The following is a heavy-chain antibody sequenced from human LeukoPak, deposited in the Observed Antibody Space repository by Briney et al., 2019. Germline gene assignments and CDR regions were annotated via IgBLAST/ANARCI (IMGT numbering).Heavy chain of an antibody. J-gene: IGHJ3*02. Sequence: SETLSLTCAVYGGSFSGYYWSWIRQPPGKGLEWIGEINHSGSTNYNPSLKSRVTISVDTSKNQFSLKLSSVTAADTAVYYCARVPSPAAGDDAFDIWGQGTMVTVSS. CDR2: INHSGST. D-gene: IGHD2-2*01. CDR1: GGSFSGYY. V-gene: IGHV4-34*01. CDR3: ARVPSPAAGDDAFDI.